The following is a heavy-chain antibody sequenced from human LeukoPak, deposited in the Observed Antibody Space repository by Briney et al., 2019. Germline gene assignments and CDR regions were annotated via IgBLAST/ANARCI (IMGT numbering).Heavy chain of an antibody. CDR1: GGSISSSY. CDR2: IYYTGTT. J-gene: IGHJ5*02. CDR3: ARRAVAGIYDWFDA. Sequence: SETLSLTCTVSGGSISSSYWSWIRQPPGKGLEWIGYIYYTGTTNYNPSLKSRVTISVDTSKNQFSLKLSSVTAADTAVYYCARRAVAGIYDWFDAWGQGTLVTVSS. V-gene: IGHV4-59*08. D-gene: IGHD6-19*01.